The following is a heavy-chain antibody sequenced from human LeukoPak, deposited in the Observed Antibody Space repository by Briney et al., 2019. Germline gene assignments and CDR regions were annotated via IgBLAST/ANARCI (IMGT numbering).Heavy chain of an antibody. CDR1: GFTFSSYD. CDR3: AKGQLWFGEFSYFDY. CDR2: ISGSGGSI. Sequence: GGSLRLSCEATGFTFSSYDMNWVRQAPGKGLEWVSVISGSGGSIDYADSVKGRFSISRDNSKNTLYLKMNSLRAEDAAVYYCAKGQLWFGEFSYFDYWGQGTLVTVSS. D-gene: IGHD3-10*01. J-gene: IGHJ4*02. V-gene: IGHV3-23*01.